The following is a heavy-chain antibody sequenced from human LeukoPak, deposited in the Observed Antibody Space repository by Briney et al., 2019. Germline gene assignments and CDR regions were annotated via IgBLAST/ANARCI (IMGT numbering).Heavy chain of an antibody. CDR2: ISSYSGYT. J-gene: IGHJ6*03. V-gene: IGHV1-18*01. D-gene: IGHD3-22*01. CDR1: GYTFTSYG. CDR3: ARTGSRYYDSSGYPQYYYYYYMDV. Sequence: ASVKVSCKASGYTFTSYGITWVRQAPGQGLEWMGWISSYSGYTNYGQKFQGRVTMTTDTSTNTAYLELRSLRSDDPAVYYCARTGSRYYDSSGYPQYYYYYYMDVWGKGTTVTVSS.